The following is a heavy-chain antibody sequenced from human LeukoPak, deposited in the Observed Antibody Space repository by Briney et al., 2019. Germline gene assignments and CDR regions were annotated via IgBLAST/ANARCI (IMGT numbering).Heavy chain of an antibody. CDR3: VTEVSGSFPT. CDR2: ISSSSSYI. V-gene: IGHV3-21*03. Sequence: GGSLRLSCAASGFTFSSYSMNWVRQAPGKGLEWVSSISSSSSYIYYADSVKGRFTISRDDAKNSLYLQMNSLKNEDTAVYYCVTEVSGSFPTWGQGTLVTVSS. D-gene: IGHD1-26*01. J-gene: IGHJ4*02. CDR1: GFTFSSYS.